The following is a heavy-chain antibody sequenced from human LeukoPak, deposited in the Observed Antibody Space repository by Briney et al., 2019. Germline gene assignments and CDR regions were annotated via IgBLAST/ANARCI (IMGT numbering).Heavy chain of an antibody. Sequence: QTGGSLRLSCAASGNYWMHWVRQAPGKGLVWVSHVNSDGSWTGHADSVKGRFTISKDNAKNTVYLQMNNLRTEDTAVYYCVSFYETNWGRGTLVTVSS. D-gene: IGHD2-2*01. CDR1: GNYW. CDR2: VNSDGSWT. CDR3: VSFYETN. V-gene: IGHV3-74*01. J-gene: IGHJ4*02.